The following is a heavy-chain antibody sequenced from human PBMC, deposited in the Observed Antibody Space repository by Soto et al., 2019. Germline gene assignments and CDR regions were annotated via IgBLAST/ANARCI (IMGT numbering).Heavy chain of an antibody. CDR3: ARQQYCSGGSCYSYYYYGMDV. V-gene: IGHV5-10-1*01. CDR1: GYSFTSYW. CDR2: IDPSDSYT. D-gene: IGHD2-15*01. J-gene: IGHJ6*02. Sequence: HGESLKISCKGSGYSFTSYWISWVRQMPGKGLEWMGRIDPSDSYTNYSPSFQGHVTISADKSISTAYLQWSSLKASDTAMYYCARQQYCSGGSCYSYYYYGMDVWGQGTTVTVSS.